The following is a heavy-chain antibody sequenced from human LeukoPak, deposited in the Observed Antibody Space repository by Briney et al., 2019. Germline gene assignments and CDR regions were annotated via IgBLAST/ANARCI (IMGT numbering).Heavy chain of an antibody. CDR1: GYTFTSYG. Sequence: ASVKVSCKASGYTFTSYGITWVRQAPGQGLEWMGWISAYNGNTNYAQKLQGRVIMTTDTSTSTVYMELRSLRFDDTAVYYCARVAGSYRQQDDVFDIRGQGTMVTVSS. D-gene: IGHD1-26*01. J-gene: IGHJ3*02. V-gene: IGHV1-18*01. CDR3: ARVAGSYRQQDDVFDI. CDR2: ISAYNGNT.